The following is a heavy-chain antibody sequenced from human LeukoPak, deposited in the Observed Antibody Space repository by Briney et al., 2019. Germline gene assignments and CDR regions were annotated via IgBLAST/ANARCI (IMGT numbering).Heavy chain of an antibody. V-gene: IGHV5-51*01. CDR2: IYPGDSDT. D-gene: IGHD6-19*01. J-gene: IGHJ6*03. Sequence: GESLKISCKGSGYSFTSYWIGWVRQMPGKGLEWMGIIYPGDSDTRYSPSFQGQVTISADKSISTAYLQWSSLKASDTAMHYCARQGSGWSYYYYHMDVWGKGTTVTVSS. CDR1: GYSFTSYW. CDR3: ARQGSGWSYYYYHMDV.